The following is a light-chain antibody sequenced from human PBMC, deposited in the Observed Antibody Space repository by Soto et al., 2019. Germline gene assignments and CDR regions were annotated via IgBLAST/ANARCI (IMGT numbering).Light chain of an antibody. V-gene: IGKV3-11*01. CDR1: QSVSSY. CDR3: KQRTNCPPPP. J-gene: IGKJ2*01. CDR2: DAS. Sequence: EMVLTQSPATLSLSPGEIATLSCRSSQSVSSYLACYQQKPGQAPRLLTYDASNWAPGIPARLSGSESGTALTLTIGSLEHEDFAVYYCKQRTNCPPPPFGQGTKLEIK.